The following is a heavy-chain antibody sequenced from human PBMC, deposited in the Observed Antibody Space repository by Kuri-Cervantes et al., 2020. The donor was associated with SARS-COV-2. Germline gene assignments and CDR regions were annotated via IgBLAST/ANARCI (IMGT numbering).Heavy chain of an antibody. D-gene: IGHD3-10*01. CDR2: IYSGGST. CDR3: AKDFLWFRAGRYTDV. CDR1: GFTFSGSA. J-gene: IGHJ6*03. V-gene: IGHV3-23*03. Sequence: GESLKISCAASGFTFSGSAMHWVRQASGKGLEWVSVIYSGGSTYYADSVKGRFTISRDNSKNTLYLQMNSLRAEDTAVYYCAKDFLWFRAGRYTDVWGKGTTVTVSS.